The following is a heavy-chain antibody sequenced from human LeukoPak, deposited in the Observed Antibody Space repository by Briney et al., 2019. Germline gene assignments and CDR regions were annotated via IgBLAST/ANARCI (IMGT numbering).Heavy chain of an antibody. J-gene: IGHJ4*02. CDR2: INHSGST. Sequence: PSETLPLTCAVYGGSFSGYYWSWIRQPPGKGLEWIGEINHSGSTNYNPSLKSRVTISVDTSKNQFSLKLSSVPAADTAVYYCARGPYCTNGVCYKGFDYWGQGTLVTVSS. CDR3: ARGPYCTNGVCYKGFDY. D-gene: IGHD2-8*01. CDR1: GGSFSGYY. V-gene: IGHV4-34*01.